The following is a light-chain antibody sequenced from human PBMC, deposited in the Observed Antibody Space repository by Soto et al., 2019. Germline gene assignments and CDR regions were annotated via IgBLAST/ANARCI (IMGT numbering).Light chain of an antibody. Sequence: DIQMTQSPSTLSASVGDRVTITCRASQSISSWLAWYQQKPGKAPKLLIYDASSLESGVPSRFSGSGSGTEFTLTISSLQPDDFATYYCQQYNRYSPYTFVQGTKLEIK. CDR1: QSISSW. V-gene: IGKV1-5*01. CDR2: DAS. CDR3: QQYNRYSPYT. J-gene: IGKJ2*01.